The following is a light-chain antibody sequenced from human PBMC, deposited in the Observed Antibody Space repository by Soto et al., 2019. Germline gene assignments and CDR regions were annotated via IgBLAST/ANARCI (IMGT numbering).Light chain of an antibody. CDR3: QKYNSAPPGYT. Sequence: DIQMTQSPSSLSASVGDRVTITCRASQGISDYLAWYQQKPGKVPKLLIYAASTLQSGVPSRFSGSGSGTDFTLTISSLQPEDVAPYYCQKYNSAPPGYTFGQGTKLEIK. CDR2: AAS. V-gene: IGKV1-27*01. CDR1: QGISDY. J-gene: IGKJ2*01.